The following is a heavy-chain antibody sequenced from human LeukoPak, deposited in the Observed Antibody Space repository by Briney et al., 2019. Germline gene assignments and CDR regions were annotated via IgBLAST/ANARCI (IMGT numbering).Heavy chain of an antibody. D-gene: IGHD5-18*01. V-gene: IGHV1-2*02. CDR1: GYTFTGYY. J-gene: IGHJ4*02. Sequence: ASVKVSCKASGYTFTGYYMHWVRQAPGRGLEWMGWINPNSGGTNYAQKFQGRVTMTRDTSISTAYMELSRLRSDDTAVYYCARARHSYGSYYFDYWGQGTLVTVSS. CDR2: INPNSGGT. CDR3: ARARHSYGSYYFDY.